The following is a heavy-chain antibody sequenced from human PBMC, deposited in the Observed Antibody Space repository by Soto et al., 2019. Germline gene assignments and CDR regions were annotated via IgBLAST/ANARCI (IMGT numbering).Heavy chain of an antibody. D-gene: IGHD3-10*01. Sequence: SDTLSLTCTVAGGSMSSYNWSWLRRAPGKGLEWIGYIYYSGRTVYNPSLKSRVTMSLDSSKNQFSLKLSSVTAADTAVYYCAGDYGSGSYRFDYWGQGTLVTVSS. CDR2: IYYSGRT. CDR3: AGDYGSGSYRFDY. CDR1: GGSMSSYN. V-gene: IGHV4-59*01. J-gene: IGHJ4*02.